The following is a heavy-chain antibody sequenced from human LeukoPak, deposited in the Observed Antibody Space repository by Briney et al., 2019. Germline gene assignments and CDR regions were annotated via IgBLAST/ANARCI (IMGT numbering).Heavy chain of an antibody. CDR3: ARVVLPLWLMDY. Sequence: GGSLRLSRAASGFTFSSYWMSWVRQAPGKGLEWVANIKQDGSERYYVDSVKGRFTISRDNAKNSLYLQMNSLRAEDTAVYYCARVVLPLWLMDYWGQGTLVTVSS. V-gene: IGHV3-7*01. D-gene: IGHD3-10*01. CDR2: IKQDGSER. CDR1: GFTFSSYW. J-gene: IGHJ4*02.